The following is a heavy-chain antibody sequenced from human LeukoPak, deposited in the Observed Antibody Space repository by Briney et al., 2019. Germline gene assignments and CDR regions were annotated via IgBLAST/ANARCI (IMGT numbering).Heavy chain of an antibody. V-gene: IGHV1-8*01. D-gene: IGHD3-22*01. Sequence: ASVKVSCKASGYTFTSYDITWVRQATGQGLEWMGWMNPNSGNTGYAQKFQGRATMTRNTSISTAYMELSSLRSEDTAVYYCARYYYDSSAYNYGVDYWGQGTLVTVSS. CDR1: GYTFTSYD. J-gene: IGHJ4*02. CDR2: MNPNSGNT. CDR3: ARYYYDSSAYNYGVDY.